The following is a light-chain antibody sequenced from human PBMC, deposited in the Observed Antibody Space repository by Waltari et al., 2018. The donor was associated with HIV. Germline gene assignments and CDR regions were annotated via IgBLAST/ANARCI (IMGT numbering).Light chain of an antibody. V-gene: IGLV1-40*01. CDR1: SSNIGAGYD. CDR3: QSYDSSLTGSV. J-gene: IGLJ2*01. CDR2: GNN. Sequence: QSVLTQPPSVSGAPGQRVTISCTGISSNIGAGYDVHWYQQVPGTAPKLLIYGNNNRPSGVPDRFSASKSGASPSLAITGLQAEDEADYYCQSYDSSLTGSVFGGGTKLTVL.